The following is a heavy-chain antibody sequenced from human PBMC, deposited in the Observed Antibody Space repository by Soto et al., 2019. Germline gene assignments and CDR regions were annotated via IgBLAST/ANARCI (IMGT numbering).Heavy chain of an antibody. D-gene: IGHD3-9*01. J-gene: IGHJ4*02. CDR1: GFTFSHYW. Sequence: EVQLVESGGGLVQPGGSLRLSCAASGFTFSHYWMYWVRQAPGKGLVCVSRISSDGSYASYAASVKGRFTISRDSAKSTLYLQMNSLRAEDTGVYYCARAFDSLVPTADWGQGTLVTVSS. CDR3: ARAFDSLVPTAD. V-gene: IGHV3-74*01. CDR2: ISSDGSYA.